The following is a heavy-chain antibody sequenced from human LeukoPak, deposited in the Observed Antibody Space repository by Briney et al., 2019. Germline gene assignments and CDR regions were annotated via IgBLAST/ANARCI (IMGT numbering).Heavy chain of an antibody. J-gene: IGHJ4*02. D-gene: IGHD1-26*01. Sequence: PGGSLRLSCAASGFTFSSYAMHWVRQAPGKGLEWVAVISYDGSNKYYADSVKGRFTISRDNSKNTLYLQMNSLRAEDTAVYYCAKETPDSGSYGADYWGQGTLVTVSS. CDR3: AKETPDSGSYGADY. CDR1: GFTFSSYA. V-gene: IGHV3-30-3*01. CDR2: ISYDGSNK.